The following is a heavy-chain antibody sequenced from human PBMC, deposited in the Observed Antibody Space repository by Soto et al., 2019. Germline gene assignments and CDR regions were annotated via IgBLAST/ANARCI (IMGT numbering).Heavy chain of an antibody. CDR2: INHRGST. CDR1: GGSFSGYY. CDR3: ARGSRVKIPAASGRDYYYHGLDV. Sequence: QVQLQQWGAGLLKPSETLSLTCAVYGGSFSGYYWSWIRQPPGKGLEWIGEINHRGSTNYNPSLKRRVTISVDTSKNKFSLKLNSVTAAATAVYYCARGSRVKIPAASGRDYYYHGLDVWGQGTAVTVSS. D-gene: IGHD6-25*01. V-gene: IGHV4-34*01. J-gene: IGHJ6*02.